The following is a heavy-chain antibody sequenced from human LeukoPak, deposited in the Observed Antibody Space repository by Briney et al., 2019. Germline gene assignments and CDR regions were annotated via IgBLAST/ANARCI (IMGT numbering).Heavy chain of an antibody. Sequence: SETLSLTCTVSGGSINSGGHYWSWIRQHPGKGLEWIGYINYSGSTYYNPSLKSQVTISIDTSQNQFSLKLSSVTAADTAVYYCARDEAIFGAGYYYGMDVWGQGTTVTVSS. D-gene: IGHD3-3*01. J-gene: IGHJ6*02. CDR1: GGSINSGGHY. CDR3: ARDEAIFGAGYYYGMDV. V-gene: IGHV4-31*01. CDR2: INYSGST.